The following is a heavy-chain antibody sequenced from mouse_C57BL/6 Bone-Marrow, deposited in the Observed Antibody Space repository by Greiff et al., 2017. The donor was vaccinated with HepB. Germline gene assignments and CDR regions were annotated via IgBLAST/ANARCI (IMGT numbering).Heavy chain of an antibody. D-gene: IGHD1-1*01. CDR1: GYTFTSYW. CDR2: INPSNGGT. J-gene: IGHJ1*03. Sequence: QVQLQQPGTELVKPGASVKLSCKASGYTFTSYWMHWVKQRPGQGLEWIGNINPSNGGTNYNEKFKSTATLTVDKSSSTAYMQLSSLTSEDSAVYYCASERGYYYGSSGDWYFDVWGTGTTVTVSS. CDR3: ASERGYYYGSSGDWYFDV. V-gene: IGHV1-53*01.